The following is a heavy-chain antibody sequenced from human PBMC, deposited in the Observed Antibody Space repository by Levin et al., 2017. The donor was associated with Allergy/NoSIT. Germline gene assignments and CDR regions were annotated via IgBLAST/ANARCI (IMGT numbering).Heavy chain of an antibody. V-gene: IGHV1-8*01. J-gene: IGHJ4*02. D-gene: IGHD3-22*01. CDR3: ASDYDSSGYYYN. CDR1: GYTFTSYD. CDR2: MNPNSGNT. Sequence: ASVKVSCKASGYTFTSYDINWVRQATGQGLEWMGWMNPNSGNTGYAQKFQGRVTMTRNTSISTAYMELSSLRSEDTAVYYCASDYDSSGYYYNWGQGTLVTVSS.